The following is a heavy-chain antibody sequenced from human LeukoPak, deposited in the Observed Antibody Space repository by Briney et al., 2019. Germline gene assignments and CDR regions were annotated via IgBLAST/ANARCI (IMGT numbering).Heavy chain of an antibody. J-gene: IGHJ4*02. V-gene: IGHV4-30-4*08. CDR1: GVSISSGDYY. D-gene: IGHD6-19*01. Sequence: SETLSLTCTVSGVSISSGDYYWSWIRQPPGKGLEWIGYIYYSGSTYYNPSLKSRISISVDTSKNQFSLKLSSVTAADTAVYYCASPRSTGWVFDYWGQGTLVTVSS. CDR3: ASPRSTGWVFDY. CDR2: IYYSGST.